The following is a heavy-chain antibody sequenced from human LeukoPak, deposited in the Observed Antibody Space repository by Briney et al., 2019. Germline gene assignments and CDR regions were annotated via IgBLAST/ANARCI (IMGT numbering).Heavy chain of an antibody. D-gene: IGHD3-22*01. CDR3: AISHHYYDSSGYYQNFDY. CDR2: ISSSSSTI. Sequence: GGSLRLSCAASGFTFSSYSMNWVRQAPGKGLEWVSYISSSSSTIYYADSVKGRFTISRDNAKNSLYLQMNSLRAEDTAVYYCAISHHYYDSSGYYQNFDYWGQGTLVTVSS. J-gene: IGHJ4*02. V-gene: IGHV3-48*01. CDR1: GFTFSSYS.